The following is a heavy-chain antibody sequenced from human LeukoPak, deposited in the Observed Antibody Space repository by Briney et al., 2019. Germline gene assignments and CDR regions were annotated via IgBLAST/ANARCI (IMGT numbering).Heavy chain of an antibody. J-gene: IGHJ4*02. CDR2: FNPEDGEK. D-gene: IGHD2-15*01. CDR1: GYTVSELS. Sequence: ASVKLSCKVSGYTVSELSIYWVRQAHGTGLEWMGGFNPEDGEKIYVQKFQGRVTMTEDTSTDTAYMELSSLTSEDTAVYYCATDPVGYCSSDSCYSVDYWGQGSLVSVSS. V-gene: IGHV1-24*01. CDR3: ATDPVGYCSSDSCYSVDY.